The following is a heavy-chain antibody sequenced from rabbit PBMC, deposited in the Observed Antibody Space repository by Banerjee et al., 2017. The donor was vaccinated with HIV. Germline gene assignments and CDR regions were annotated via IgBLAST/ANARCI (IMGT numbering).Heavy chain of an antibody. CDR3: ARDLAGVIGWNFSL. Sequence: QEQLKESGGGLVQPGGSLKLSCKASGFDFSGYYMSWVRQAPGKGLEWIACIYAGSSGSTQYANWAKGRFTISKISSTTVTLQMTSLTAADTATYFCARDLAGVIGWNFSLWGPGTLVTVS. CDR1: GFDFSGYYM. CDR2: IYAGSSGST. V-gene: IGHV1S45*01. J-gene: IGHJ4*01. D-gene: IGHD4-1*01.